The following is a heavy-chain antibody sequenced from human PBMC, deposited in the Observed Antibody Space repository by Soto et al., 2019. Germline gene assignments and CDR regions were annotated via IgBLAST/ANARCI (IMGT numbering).Heavy chain of an antibody. CDR3: ARVPIGKYGVWNY. J-gene: IGHJ4*02. V-gene: IGHV3-74*01. Sequence: GGSLRLSYAASGFTFSSYWMHWVRQAPGKGLVWVSRINPGGTITDYADSVKGRFTISRDNAKNTVYLQANSLRGDDTAEYFCARVPIGKYGVWNYWGQGTLVTVSS. CDR1: GFTFSSYW. D-gene: IGHD2-8*01. CDR2: INPGGTIT.